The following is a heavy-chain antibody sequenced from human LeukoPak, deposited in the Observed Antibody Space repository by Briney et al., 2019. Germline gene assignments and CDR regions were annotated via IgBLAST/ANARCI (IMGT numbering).Heavy chain of an antibody. CDR1: GVTVSSNY. V-gene: IGHV3-53*01. CDR2: IYSDGST. Sequence: GGSLRLSCAASGVTVSSNYMSWVRQAPGEGLEWVSVIYSDGSTYYADSVKGRFTISRDNSKNTLYLQMNSLRAEDTAVYYCARGPRGDGYNDYWGQGTLVAVSS. D-gene: IGHD5-24*01. CDR3: ARGPRGDGYNDY. J-gene: IGHJ4*02.